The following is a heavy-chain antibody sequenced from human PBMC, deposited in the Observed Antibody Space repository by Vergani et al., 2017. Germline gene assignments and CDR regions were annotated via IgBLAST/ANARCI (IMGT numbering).Heavy chain of an antibody. CDR2: IDWDDDK. CDR1: GFSLSTSGMC. Sequence: QVTLRESGPALVKPTQTLTLTCTFSGFSLSTSGMCVSWIRQPPGKALEWLALIDWDDDKYYSPSLKTRLTISKDTSKNQVVLTMTNMDPVDTATYYCARIRINYSSSGHFDYWGQGTLVTVSS. J-gene: IGHJ4*02. D-gene: IGHD6-13*01. V-gene: IGHV2-70*01. CDR3: ARIRINYSSSGHFDY.